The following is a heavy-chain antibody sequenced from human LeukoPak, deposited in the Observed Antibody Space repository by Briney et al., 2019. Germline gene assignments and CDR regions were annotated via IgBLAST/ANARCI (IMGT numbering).Heavy chain of an antibody. Sequence: GASVKVSCKASGYTFTCYYMHLVRQAPGQGLEWMGWINPNSGGTNYAQKFQGRVTMTRDMSISTAYMELSRLRSDDTAVYYCARVAPKVGAAMGTGLPYYWGQGTLVTVSS. D-gene: IGHD5-18*01. V-gene: IGHV1-2*02. CDR3: ARVAPKVGAAMGTGLPYY. J-gene: IGHJ4*02. CDR1: GYTFTCYY. CDR2: INPNSGGT.